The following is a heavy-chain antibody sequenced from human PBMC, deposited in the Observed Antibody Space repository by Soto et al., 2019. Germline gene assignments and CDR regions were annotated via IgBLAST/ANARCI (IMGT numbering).Heavy chain of an antibody. D-gene: IGHD3-10*01. V-gene: IGHV4-34*01. Sequence: KTSETLSLTCAVYGGSFSGYYWSWIRQPPGKELEWIGEINHSGSTNYNPSLKSRVTISVGTSKNQFSLKLSSVTAADTAVYYCARSRRVRSMVRGVITPRATDYWGQGTLVTVS. CDR3: ARSRRVRSMVRGVITPRATDY. J-gene: IGHJ4*02. CDR2: INHSGST. CDR1: GGSFSGYY.